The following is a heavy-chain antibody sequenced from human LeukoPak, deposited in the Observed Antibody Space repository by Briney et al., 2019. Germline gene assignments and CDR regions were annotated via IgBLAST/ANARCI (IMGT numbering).Heavy chain of an antibody. CDR1: GGSISSGSYY. Sequence: SQTLSLTCTVSGGSISSGSYYWGWIRQPPGKGLEWIGSIYYSGSTNYSPSLKSRVTISVNTSKNQFSLGLSSVTAADTAVYYCARDSSGYYYFDYWGQGTLVTVSS. V-gene: IGHV4-39*07. CDR3: ARDSSGYYYFDY. J-gene: IGHJ4*02. CDR2: IYYSGST. D-gene: IGHD3-22*01.